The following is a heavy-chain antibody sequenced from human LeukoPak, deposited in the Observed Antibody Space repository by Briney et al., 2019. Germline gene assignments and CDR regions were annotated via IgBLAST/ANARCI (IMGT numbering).Heavy chain of an antibody. CDR3: STTYYYDSSEGY. CDR2: VKSKTDGGTI. CDR1: GFIFTSAW. Sequence: PGGSLRLSCEASGFIFTSAWMNWVRQVPGKGLEWVGRVKSKTDGGTIDYAAPVKDRFTISRDDSKNTLYLQMNSLKTEDTAVYYCSTTYYYDSSEGYWGQGTLVTVSS. J-gene: IGHJ4*02. V-gene: IGHV3-15*07. D-gene: IGHD3-22*01.